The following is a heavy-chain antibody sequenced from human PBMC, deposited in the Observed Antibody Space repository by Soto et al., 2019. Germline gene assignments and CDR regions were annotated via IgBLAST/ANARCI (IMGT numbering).Heavy chain of an antibody. Sequence: QVQLVESGGGVVQPGRSLRLSCAASGFTFSSYGMHWVRQAPGKGLEWVAVIWYDGSNKYYSDSVKGRFTISTDNSKNTLYLQMNSLRAEDTAVYFCARDRLRGDYWGQGTLVTVSS. V-gene: IGHV3-33*01. CDR1: GFTFSSYG. CDR3: ARDRLRGDY. J-gene: IGHJ4*02. D-gene: IGHD5-12*01. CDR2: IWYDGSNK.